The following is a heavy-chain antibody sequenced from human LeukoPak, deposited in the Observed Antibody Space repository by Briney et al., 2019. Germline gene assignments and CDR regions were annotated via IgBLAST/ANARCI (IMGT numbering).Heavy chain of an antibody. D-gene: IGHD3-3*01. CDR2: IRYDGSNK. CDR1: GFTFSSYG. Sequence: GGSLRLSCAASGFTFSSYGMHWVRQAPGKGLEWVAFIRYDGSNKYYADSVKGRFTISRDNSKNTLYLQMNSLRAEDTAVYYCAKDSITIFGVVNYFDYWGQGTLVTVSS. CDR3: AKDSITIFGVVNYFDY. J-gene: IGHJ4*02. V-gene: IGHV3-30*02.